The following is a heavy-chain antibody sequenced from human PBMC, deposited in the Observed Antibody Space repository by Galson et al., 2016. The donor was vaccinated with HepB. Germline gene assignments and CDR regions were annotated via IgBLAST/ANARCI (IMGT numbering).Heavy chain of an antibody. D-gene: IGHD2-15*01. Sequence: SETLSLTCTVSGGSIRSNTYYWAWLRQPLGKRLEWLGSIYYEGDTDYNPSLKSRVTISVDTSKNHFSLNLTSVTAADQAFYSCARHLPLIGYYFDYWGPGTLVTVSA. CDR3: ARHLPLIGYYFDY. CDR1: GGSIRSNTYY. V-gene: IGHV4-39*01. CDR2: IYYEGDT. J-gene: IGHJ4*01.